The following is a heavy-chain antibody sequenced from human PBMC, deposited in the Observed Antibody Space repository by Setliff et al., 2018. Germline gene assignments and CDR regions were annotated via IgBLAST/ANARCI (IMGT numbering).Heavy chain of an antibody. CDR3: ARDQEGYCYGGSCFSAAY. V-gene: IGHV1-18*01. Sequence: GASVKVSCKDSGYTFSTYGISWVRQAPGQGLEWMGWISTYNDNTYYAQNLEDRVTMTTDTSTSTAYMEVRSLRSDDTAVYYCARDQEGYCYGGSCFSAAYWGQGTLVTVSS. CDR2: ISTYNDNT. D-gene: IGHD2-15*01. J-gene: IGHJ4*02. CDR1: GYTFSTYG.